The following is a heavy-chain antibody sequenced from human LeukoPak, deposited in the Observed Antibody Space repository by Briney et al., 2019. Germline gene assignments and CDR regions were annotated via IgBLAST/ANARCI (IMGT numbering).Heavy chain of an antibody. V-gene: IGHV1-3*01. CDR1: GYTFTRYA. Sequence: GASVKVSCKASGYTFTRYAMHWVRQAPGQRLEWMGWINAGNGNTKYSQKFQGRVTITRDTSASTAYMELSSLRSEDTAVYYCARHYSGYNFGCDYWGQGTLVTVSS. CDR3: ARHYSGYNFGCDY. D-gene: IGHD5-12*01. J-gene: IGHJ4*02. CDR2: INAGNGNT.